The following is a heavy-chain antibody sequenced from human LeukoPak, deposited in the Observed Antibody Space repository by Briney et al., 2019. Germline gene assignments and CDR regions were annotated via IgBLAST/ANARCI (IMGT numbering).Heavy chain of an antibody. CDR2: IYPGDSDT. CDR1: GYSFTSYW. CDR3: ARFTGGYFDY. Sequence: GESLKISCKGSGYSFTSYWNGWVRQMPGKGVEWMGIIYPGDSDTRYSPSFQGQVTISADKSINNAYLQWGSLKASDTAMYYCARFTGGYFDYWGQGTLVTVSS. D-gene: IGHD3-16*01. V-gene: IGHV5-51*01. J-gene: IGHJ4*02.